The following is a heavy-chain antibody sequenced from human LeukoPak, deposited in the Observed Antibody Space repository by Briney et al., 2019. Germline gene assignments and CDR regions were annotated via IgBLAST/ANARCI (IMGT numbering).Heavy chain of an antibody. Sequence: SVKVSCKASGFTFTSSAVQWVRQARGQRLEWIGWIVVASGNTNYAQKFQERVTITKDMSTSTAYMELSSLRSEDTAVYYCAADRSHPRYSYGTHYYGMDVWGKGTTVTVSS. V-gene: IGHV1-58*01. CDR2: IVVASGNT. J-gene: IGHJ6*04. D-gene: IGHD5-18*01. CDR1: GFTFTSSA. CDR3: AADRSHPRYSYGTHYYGMDV.